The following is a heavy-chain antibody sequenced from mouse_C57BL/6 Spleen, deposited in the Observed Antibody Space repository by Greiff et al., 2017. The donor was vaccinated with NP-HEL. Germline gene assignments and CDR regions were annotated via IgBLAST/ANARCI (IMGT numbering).Heavy chain of an antibody. Sequence: QVQLQQPGAELVRPGSSVKLSCKASGYTFTSYWMHWVKQRPIQGLEWIGNIDPSDSETHYNQKFKDKATLTVDKSSSTAYMQLSSLTSEDSAVYYGARVGVVSDYYAMDYWGQGTSVTVSS. J-gene: IGHJ4*01. CDR1: GYTFTSYW. CDR2: IDPSDSET. D-gene: IGHD1-1*01. CDR3: ARVGVVSDYYAMDY. V-gene: IGHV1-52*01.